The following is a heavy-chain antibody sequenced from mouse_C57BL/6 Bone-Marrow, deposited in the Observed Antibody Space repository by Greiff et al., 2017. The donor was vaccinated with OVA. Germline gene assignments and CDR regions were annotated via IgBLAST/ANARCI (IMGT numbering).Heavy chain of an antibody. CDR1: GFTFSSYA. CDR3: TRLLDAMDY. D-gene: IGHD2-1*01. CDR2: ISSGGDYI. J-gene: IGHJ4*01. V-gene: IGHV5-9-1*02. Sequence: EVKLVESGEGLVKPGGSLKLSCAASGFTFSSYAMSWVRQTPEKRLEWVAYISSGGDYIYYADTVKGRFTLTRDNARNTLYLQMSSLKSEDTAMYYCTRLLDAMDYWGQGTSVTVSS.